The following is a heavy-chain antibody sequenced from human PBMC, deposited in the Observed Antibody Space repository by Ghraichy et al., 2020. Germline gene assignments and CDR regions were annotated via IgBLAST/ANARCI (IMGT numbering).Heavy chain of an antibody. J-gene: IGHJ1*01. CDR3: ARQRRARSSGWD. CDR1: VLTFSNDP. CDR2: ISADSGAI. D-gene: IGHD3-22*01. Sequence: GESLNISCAASVLTFSNDPMNWVRQAPGKGLEWVSYISADSGAIYYADSVKGRFTISRDNAQNSLYLQMNSLRDEDTAVYYCARQRRARSSGWDWGQGTLVVDSS. V-gene: IGHV3-48*02.